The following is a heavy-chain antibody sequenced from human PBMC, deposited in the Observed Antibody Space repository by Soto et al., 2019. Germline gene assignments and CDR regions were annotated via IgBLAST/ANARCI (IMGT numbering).Heavy chain of an antibody. CDR1: GFTFSAYY. V-gene: IGHV3-11*05. D-gene: IGHD6-13*01. CDR3: SRGSGAAADHFDC. CDR2: ISSSTSHT. Sequence: GGSLRLSCAVSGFTFSAYYMTWIRQAPGKGLEWVSYISSSTSHTNYADSVKGRFTISRDNAKNSLFLQMNSLRAEDTAVYYGSRGSGAAADHFDCPGQGTPVTVSA. J-gene: IGHJ4*02.